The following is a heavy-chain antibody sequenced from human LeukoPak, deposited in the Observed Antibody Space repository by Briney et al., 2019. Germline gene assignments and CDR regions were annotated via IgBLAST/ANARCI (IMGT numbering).Heavy chain of an antibody. Sequence: GESLRLSCEASGFTFSTFAMIWVRQPPGKGLEWVSSIFPSGGEIHYADSVRGRFTISRDNSKSTLSLQMNSLGAEDTAIYYCATYRQVLLPFESWGQGTLVTVSS. V-gene: IGHV3-23*01. CDR1: GFTFSTFA. CDR2: IFPSGGEI. D-gene: IGHD2-8*02. CDR3: ATYRQVLLPFES. J-gene: IGHJ4*02.